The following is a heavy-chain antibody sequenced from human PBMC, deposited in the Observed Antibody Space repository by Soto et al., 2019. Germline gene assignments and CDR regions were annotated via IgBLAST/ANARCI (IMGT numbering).Heavy chain of an antibody. CDR2: IKQDGSEK. CDR1: GFTFSSYW. D-gene: IGHD3-22*01. CDR3: ARFYYDSSGYLPSPYYYYYGMDV. V-gene: IGHV3-7*04. Sequence: EVQLVESGGGLVQPGGSLRLSCAASGFTFSSYWMSWVRQAPGKGLEWVANIKQDGSEKYYVDSVKGRFTISRDNAKNSLYMQRNSLSAEDTAMYSCARFYYDSSGYLPSPYYYYYGMDVWGQGTTVTVSS. J-gene: IGHJ6*02.